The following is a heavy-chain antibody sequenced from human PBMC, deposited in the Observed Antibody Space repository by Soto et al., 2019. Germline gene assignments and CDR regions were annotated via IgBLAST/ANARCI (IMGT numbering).Heavy chain of an antibody. J-gene: IGHJ6*02. D-gene: IGHD3-10*01. V-gene: IGHV3-48*02. CDR2: ISGSSDTK. Sequence: PGGSLRLSCAASGFTFSSYGMHWVRQAPGKGLEWVSYISGSSDTKYYADSLKGRFTISRDNARDSLYLQMNSLRDEDTAVYYCARGITLVKGYSYFYGMDVRGQGTTVTVSS. CDR3: ARGITLVKGYSYFYGMDV. CDR1: GFTFSSYG.